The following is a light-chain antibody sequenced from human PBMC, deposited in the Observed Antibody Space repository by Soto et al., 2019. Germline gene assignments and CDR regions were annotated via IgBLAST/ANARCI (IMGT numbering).Light chain of an antibody. CDR2: GAS. Sequence: EIVLTQSPATLSLSPGERATLSCRASQSVSSYLAWYQQKPGQAPRLLIYGASNRATGIPDRFSGSGSRTDFNLTITSLQSEDFAVYYCQLFGSSRPFGQGTKVDNK. V-gene: IGKV3-20*01. J-gene: IGKJ1*01. CDR1: QSVSSY. CDR3: QLFGSSRP.